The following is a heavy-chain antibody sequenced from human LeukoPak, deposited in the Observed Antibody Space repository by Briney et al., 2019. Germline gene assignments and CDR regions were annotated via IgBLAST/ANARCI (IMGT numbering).Heavy chain of an antibody. V-gene: IGHV3-13*01. Sequence: GDSLRHSCSASGLHLRNYDMHWVRQTPGEGPEWVSGIGIAGDTYYPTSVKGRFSISRENARNFLFLQMNNLRAGDTAIYYCARDLDPLMGSTAYFDLWGRGTLVTVSS. CDR3: ARDLDPLMGSTAYFDL. CDR1: GLHLRNYD. D-gene: IGHD1-26*01. J-gene: IGHJ2*01. CDR2: IGIAGDT.